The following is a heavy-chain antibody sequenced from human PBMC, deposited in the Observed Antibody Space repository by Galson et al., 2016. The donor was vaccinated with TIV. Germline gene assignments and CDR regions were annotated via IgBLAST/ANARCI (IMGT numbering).Heavy chain of an antibody. Sequence: SVKVSCKASGGTFSSYSVSWARQAPGQGLEWMGRIIPMVGMTNYAQKFQGKITITADRSTTTAYLELSSLRSEDTAVYYCARRYSGSKNGFDMWGQGTMVAVSS. CDR3: ARRYSGSKNGFDM. D-gene: IGHD1-26*01. CDR2: IIPMVGMT. CDR1: GGTFSSYS. J-gene: IGHJ3*02. V-gene: IGHV1-69*02.